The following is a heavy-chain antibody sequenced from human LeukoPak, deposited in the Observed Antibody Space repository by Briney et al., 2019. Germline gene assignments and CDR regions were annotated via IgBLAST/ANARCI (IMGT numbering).Heavy chain of an antibody. CDR3: ARDRGGVYHDGAFDI. CDR2: ISSDGKNK. J-gene: IGHJ3*02. Sequence: PGRSLRLSCAASGFTFSSYAMHWVRQAPGTGLEWAAVISSDGKNKYYADSVKARFTISRDNSKNTLYLQMNSLRAEHTAVYYCARDRGGVYHDGAFDIWGQGTMVTVSS. CDR1: GFTFSSYA. V-gene: IGHV3-30*04. D-gene: IGHD6-13*01.